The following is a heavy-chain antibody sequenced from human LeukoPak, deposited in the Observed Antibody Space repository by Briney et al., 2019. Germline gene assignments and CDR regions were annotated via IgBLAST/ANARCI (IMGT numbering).Heavy chain of an antibody. J-gene: IGHJ4*02. D-gene: IGHD2-15*01. CDR3: ARAVVAANYYFDY. V-gene: IGHV1-2*02. CDR1: GYTFTGYY. CDR2: INPNSGGT. Sequence: GASVKVSCKASGYTFTGYYMHWVRQAPGQGLEWMGWINPNSGGTNYAQKFQGRVTMTRDTSISTAYMELSRLRSDDTAVYYCARAVVAANYYFDYWGQGTLVTVSS.